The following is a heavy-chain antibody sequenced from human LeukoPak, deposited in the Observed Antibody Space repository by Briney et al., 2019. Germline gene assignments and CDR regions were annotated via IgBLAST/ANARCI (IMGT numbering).Heavy chain of an antibody. D-gene: IGHD1-26*01. CDR2: INWNGGGT. CDR1: GFTFDDYG. Sequence: GGSLRLSCAASGFTFDDYGMSWVRQAPGKGLEWVSAINWNGGGTDYADSVKGRFTISRDNAKNSLYLQLSSLRPEDTALYYCAKHLTATNTYIFFGLDVWGQGTSVTVSS. J-gene: IGHJ6*02. V-gene: IGHV3-20*04. CDR3: AKHLTATNTYIFFGLDV.